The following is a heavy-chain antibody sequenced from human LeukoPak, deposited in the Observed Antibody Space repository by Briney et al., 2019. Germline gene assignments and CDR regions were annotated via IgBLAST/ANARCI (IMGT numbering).Heavy chain of an antibody. CDR3: ARDAELGYCSCTSCSGGLDY. Sequence: GGSLRLSCAASGFTFSTYSMNWLRLAPGKGLEWVSSISSSSSYIYYADSVKGRFTISRDNAKNSLYLQMNSLRAEDTAVYYCARDAELGYCSCTSCSGGLDYWGQGTLVTVSS. V-gene: IGHV3-21*01. CDR2: ISSSSSYI. D-gene: IGHD2-2*01. J-gene: IGHJ4*02. CDR1: GFTFSTYS.